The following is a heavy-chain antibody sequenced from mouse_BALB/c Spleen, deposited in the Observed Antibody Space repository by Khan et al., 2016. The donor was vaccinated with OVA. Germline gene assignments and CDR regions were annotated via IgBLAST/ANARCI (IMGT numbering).Heavy chain of an antibody. J-gene: IGHJ1*01. CDR1: GFNIKDTY. CDR2: IAPANGNT. CDR3: ARPSYDPRDFEV. V-gene: IGHV14-3*02. Sequence: VQLQQSGAELVKPGASVKLSCTASGFNIKDTYLHWVKQRPERGLEWIGRIAPANGNTQYDPKFQGKATITSDTSSNTPYLQLNSLTSEDTAVYYCARPSYDPRDFEVWGAGTTVTVSS. D-gene: IGHD2-3*01.